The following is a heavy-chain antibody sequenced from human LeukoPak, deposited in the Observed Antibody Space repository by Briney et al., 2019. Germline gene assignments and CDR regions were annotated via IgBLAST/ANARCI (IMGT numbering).Heavy chain of an antibody. V-gene: IGHV1-18*01. CDR2: ISAYNGNT. J-gene: IGHJ4*02. D-gene: IGHD2-8*01. Sequence: ASVKVSCKASGYTFTSYGISWVRQAPGQGLEWMGWISAYNGNTNYAQKLQGRVTMTTDTSTSTAYMELRSLRSDDTAVYYCARGPDPRVDDIPGDYWGQGTLVTVSS. CDR1: GYTFTSYG. CDR3: ARGPDPRVDDIPGDY.